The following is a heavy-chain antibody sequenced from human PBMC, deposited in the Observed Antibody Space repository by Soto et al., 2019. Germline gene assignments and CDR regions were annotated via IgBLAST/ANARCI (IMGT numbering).Heavy chain of an antibody. J-gene: IGHJ4*02. CDR2: IRPDGTET. CDR3: AGRGGHDYNY. D-gene: IGHD4-4*01. Sequence: EVQLVKSGGGLVQPGGSLRLSCVGSGFTFTDFYMNWVRQAPGKGLEWVANIRPDGTETNYVESVKGRFTTSRDNAKNSLFLQMNSLRADDTAVYYGAGRGGHDYNYWGQGILVTVSS. V-gene: IGHV3-7*03. CDR1: GFTFTDFY.